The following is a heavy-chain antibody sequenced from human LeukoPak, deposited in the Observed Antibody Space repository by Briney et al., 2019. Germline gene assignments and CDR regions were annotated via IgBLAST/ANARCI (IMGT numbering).Heavy chain of an antibody. V-gene: IGHV4-34*01. D-gene: IGHD2-2*01. CDR1: GGSFSDYY. CDR3: ARRDCSSSSCYLYY. Sequence: SEALSLTCAVYGGSFSDYYWSWIRQPPGKGLEWIGEINHSGSTNYNPSLKSRVTISVDTSKNQVSLKLSSVTAADTAVYYCARRDCSSSSCYLYYWGQGILVTVSS. CDR2: INHSGST. J-gene: IGHJ4*02.